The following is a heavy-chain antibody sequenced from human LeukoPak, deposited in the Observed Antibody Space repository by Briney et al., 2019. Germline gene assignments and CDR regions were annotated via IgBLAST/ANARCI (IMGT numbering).Heavy chain of an antibody. CDR1: GFTVSTTY. Sequence: PGGSLRLSCAASGFTVSTTYMSWVRQAPGKGLEWVSVLYSGTTYYADSVKGRFTISRDNSQNTLYLQMNSLRAEGTAVYYCATDWYSSGYFDYWGQGTLVTVSS. D-gene: IGHD6-19*01. J-gene: IGHJ4*02. V-gene: IGHV3-53*01. CDR3: ATDWYSSGYFDY. CDR2: LYSGTT.